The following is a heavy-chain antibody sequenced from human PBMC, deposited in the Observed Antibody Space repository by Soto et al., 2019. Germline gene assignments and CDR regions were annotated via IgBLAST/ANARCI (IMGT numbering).Heavy chain of an antibody. D-gene: IGHD2-21*02. CDR2: ISYDGSNK. CDR3: ARAPSHIVVVTAILAY. V-gene: IGHV3-30-3*01. CDR1: GFTFSSYA. J-gene: IGHJ4*02. Sequence: QVQLVESGGGVVQPGRSLRLSCAASGFTFSSYAMHWVRQAAGKGLEWVAVISYDGSNKYYADSVKGRFTISRDNSKNTLYLQMNSLRAEETAVYYCARAPSHIVVVTAILAYWGQGTLVTVSS.